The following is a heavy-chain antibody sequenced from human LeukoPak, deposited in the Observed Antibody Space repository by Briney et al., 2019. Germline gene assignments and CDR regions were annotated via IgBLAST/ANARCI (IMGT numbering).Heavy chain of an antibody. J-gene: IGHJ3*02. Sequence: TGGSLRLSCAASGFTFSSYSMNWVRQAPGKGLEWVSYISSSSSTIYYADSVKGRFTISRDNSKNTLYLQMNSLRAEDTAVYYCARDFKFNFVVSAFDIWGQGTMVTVSS. CDR3: ARDFKFNFVVSAFDI. V-gene: IGHV3-48*01. D-gene: IGHD2-15*01. CDR1: GFTFSSYS. CDR2: ISSSSSTI.